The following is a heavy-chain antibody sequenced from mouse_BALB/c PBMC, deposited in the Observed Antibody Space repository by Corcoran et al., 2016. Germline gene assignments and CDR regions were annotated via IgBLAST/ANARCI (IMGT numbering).Heavy chain of an antibody. CDR3: ARGVSYFDY. J-gene: IGHJ2*01. D-gene: IGHD6-2*01. CDR1: GYTFTNYG. CDR2: INTNTGEP. Sequence: QIQLVQSGPELKKPGETVKISCKASGYTFTNYGMNWVKQAPGKGLKWMGWINTNTGEPTYAEEFKGRFAFSLETSASTAYLQINNLKKEDTATYFCARGVSYFDYWGQGTTLTVSS. V-gene: IGHV9-3*02.